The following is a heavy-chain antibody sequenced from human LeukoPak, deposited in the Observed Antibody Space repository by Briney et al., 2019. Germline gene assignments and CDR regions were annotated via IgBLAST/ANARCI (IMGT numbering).Heavy chain of an antibody. CDR1: EFTFSNYG. CDR2: ISLDGSNK. V-gene: IGHV3-30*18. CDR3: AKDRRGGYQLLFVDF. Sequence: PGRSLRLSCAASEFTFSNYGMHWVRQAPGKGPEWVAVISLDGSNKYYADSVKGRFTISRDNSKNTLYLQMNSLRAEDTAVYYCAKDRRGGYQLLFVDFWGQGTLVTVSS. D-gene: IGHD2-2*01. J-gene: IGHJ4*02.